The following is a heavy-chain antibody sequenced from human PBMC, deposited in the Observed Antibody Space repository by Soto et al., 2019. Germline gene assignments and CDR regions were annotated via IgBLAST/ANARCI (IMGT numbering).Heavy chain of an antibody. D-gene: IGHD1-26*01. V-gene: IGHV3-23*01. Sequence: GGSLRLSCAASGFTFGSYAMSWVRQAPGKGLEWVSAISGSGGSTYYADSVKGRFTISRDNSKNTLYLQMNSLRAEDTAVYYCAKDGGIVGAARKAFDIWGQGTMVTVSS. CDR3: AKDGGIVGAARKAFDI. CDR2: ISGSGGST. J-gene: IGHJ3*02. CDR1: GFTFGSYA.